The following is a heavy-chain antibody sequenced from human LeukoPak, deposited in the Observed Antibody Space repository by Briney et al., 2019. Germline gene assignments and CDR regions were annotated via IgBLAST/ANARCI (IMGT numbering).Heavy chain of an antibody. CDR3: ARGRGYTLGWFDP. D-gene: IGHD3-22*01. CDR2: MNPNSSNT. CDR1: GYTFTSYD. V-gene: IGHV1-8*03. Sequence: ASVKVSCKASGYTFTSYDINWVRQATGQGLGWMGWMNPNSSNTGYAQKFQGRVTITRNTSISTAYMELSSLRSEGTAVYYCARGRGYTLGWFDPWGQGTLVTVSS. J-gene: IGHJ5*02.